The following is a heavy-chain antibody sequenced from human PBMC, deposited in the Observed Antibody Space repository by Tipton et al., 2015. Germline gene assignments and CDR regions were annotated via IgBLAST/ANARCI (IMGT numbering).Heavy chain of an antibody. Sequence: SLRLSCAGSGFIFSSYSMDWVRQAPGKGLEWVSYISSRGVIHYADSVKGRFTISRDNAGNSLYLQMNSLRDEDTAVYYCAKERDFTLGDWGQGTLVTVSS. CDR2: ISSRGVI. V-gene: IGHV3-48*02. CDR1: GFIFSSYS. D-gene: IGHD3-3*01. CDR3: AKERDFTLGD. J-gene: IGHJ4*02.